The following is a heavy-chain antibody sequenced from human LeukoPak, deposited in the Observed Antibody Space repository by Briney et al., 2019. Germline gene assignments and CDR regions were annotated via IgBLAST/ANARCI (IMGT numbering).Heavy chain of an antibody. Sequence: ASVKVSCKASGYTFTSYGISWVRQAPGQGLEWMGWISAYNGNTNYAQKLQGRVTMTTGTSTSTAYMELRSLRSDDTAVYYCARDMWCSSTSCYEYYYMDVWGKGTTVTVSS. CDR2: ISAYNGNT. D-gene: IGHD2-2*01. V-gene: IGHV1-18*01. CDR3: ARDMWCSSTSCYEYYYMDV. J-gene: IGHJ6*03. CDR1: GYTFTSYG.